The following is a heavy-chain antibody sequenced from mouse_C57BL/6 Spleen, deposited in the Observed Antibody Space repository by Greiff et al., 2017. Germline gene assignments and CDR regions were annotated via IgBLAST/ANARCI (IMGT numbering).Heavy chain of an antibody. CDR1: GYTFTDYY. V-gene: IGHV1-77*01. CDR3: AREDVLRSFAY. CDR2: IGPGRGST. J-gene: IGHJ3*01. Sequence: VQLQQSGAELVKPGASVKISCKASGYTFTDYYINWVKQRPGPGLEWIGKIGPGRGSTYYNEKFKGKATLTADKSSSTAYMQLSSLTSEDSAVYFCAREDVLRSFAYWGQGTLVTVSA. D-gene: IGHD1-1*01.